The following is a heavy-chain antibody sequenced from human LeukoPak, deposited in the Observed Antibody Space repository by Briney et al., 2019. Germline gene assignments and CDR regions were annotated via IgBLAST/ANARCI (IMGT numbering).Heavy chain of an antibody. CDR2: ISWNSGSV. CDR1: GFTFDDYA. J-gene: IGHJ4*02. CDR3: AKQGHSSGYN. V-gene: IGHV3-9*01. Sequence: GGSLRLSCAASGFTFDDYAMHWVRQAPGKDLEWVSGISWNSGSVGYADSVKGRFTISRDNAKNSLYLQMNSLRAEDTALYYCAKQGHSSGYNWGQGTLVTVSS. D-gene: IGHD3-22*01.